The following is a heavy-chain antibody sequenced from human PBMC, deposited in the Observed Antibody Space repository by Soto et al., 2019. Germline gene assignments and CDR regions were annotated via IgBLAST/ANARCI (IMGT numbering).Heavy chain of an antibody. CDR2: YGGSGGGT. D-gene: IGHD3-16*01. CDR3: VKFRGRAYHYYYMDV. CDR1: GFSFSTYG. Sequence: DVQLLESGGGLAQRGGSLRLSCAASGFSFSTYGMTWVRQAPGKGLEWVSYGGSGGGTYYADSVKGRFTISRDNSKNTLYLQMNSLRAEDTAVYYCVKFRGRAYHYYYMDVWGNGTTVTVSS. V-gene: IGHV3-23*01. J-gene: IGHJ6*03.